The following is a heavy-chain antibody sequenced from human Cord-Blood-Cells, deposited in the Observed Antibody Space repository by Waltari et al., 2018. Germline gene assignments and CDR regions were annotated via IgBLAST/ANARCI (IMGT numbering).Heavy chain of an antibody. J-gene: IGHJ3*02. CDR2: ISYDGSNK. CDR3: ANPLTYSSSWYAFDI. D-gene: IGHD6-13*01. Sequence: QVQLVESGGGVVQPGRSLRLSCAASGFTFSSYGMHWVRQAPGKGLEWVAVISYDGSNKYYADSVKGRFTISRDNSKNTLYLQMNSLRAEDTAVYYCANPLTYSSSWYAFDIWGQGTMVTVSS. CDR1: GFTFSSYG. V-gene: IGHV3-30*18.